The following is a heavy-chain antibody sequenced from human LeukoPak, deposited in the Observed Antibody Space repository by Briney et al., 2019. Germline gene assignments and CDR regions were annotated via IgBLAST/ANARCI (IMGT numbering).Heavy chain of an antibody. V-gene: IGHV4-4*07. CDR2: IYTSGST. J-gene: IGHJ3*02. D-gene: IGHD2-15*01. CDR1: GGSISSYY. CDR3: VLTLGPERWYAFDI. Sequence: SETLSLTCTVSGGSISSYYCSWIRQPAGKGLEWIGRIYTSGSTNYNPSLKSRVTMSVDTSKNQFSLKLSSVTAADTAVYYCVLTLGPERWYAFDIWGQRTMVTVSS.